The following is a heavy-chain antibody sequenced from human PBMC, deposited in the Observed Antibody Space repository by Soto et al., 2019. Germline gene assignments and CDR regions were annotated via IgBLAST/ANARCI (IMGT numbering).Heavy chain of an antibody. J-gene: IGHJ5*02. CDR1: GYTCSSYG. D-gene: IGHD3-10*01. Sequence: QVQLVQSGAEVKKPGASVKVSCKASGYTCSSYGLSWVRQAPGQGLQWMGWISAYNGNTNYAQKLQGRVNMTTDTSTSTGYMELRNLRSDDTAVYYCARDRMVRGVISQDNWFDPWGQGTLVTVSS. V-gene: IGHV1-18*01. CDR2: ISAYNGNT. CDR3: ARDRMVRGVISQDNWFDP.